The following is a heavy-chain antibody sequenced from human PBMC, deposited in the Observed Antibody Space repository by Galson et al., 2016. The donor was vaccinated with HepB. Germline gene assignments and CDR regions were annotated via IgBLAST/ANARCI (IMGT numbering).Heavy chain of an antibody. CDR3: AKDHGYSYGYLAY. Sequence: SLRLSCAASGLTFSSYAMSWVRQAPGKGLEWVSSISSRGGRTYYTDSVKGRFTVSRDNSKNTLYLQMNSLRAEDTAVYYCAKDHGYSYGYLAYWGQGTLVTVSS. J-gene: IGHJ4*02. CDR1: GLTFSSYA. V-gene: IGHV3-23*01. D-gene: IGHD5-18*01. CDR2: ISSRGGRT.